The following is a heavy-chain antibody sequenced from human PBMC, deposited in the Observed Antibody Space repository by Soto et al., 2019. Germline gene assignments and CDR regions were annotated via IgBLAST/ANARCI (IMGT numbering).Heavy chain of an antibody. V-gene: IGHV3-23*01. J-gene: IGHJ4*02. CDR1: GFTFSSFG. CDR3: AKGKGVGATPDGANC. CDR2: VRSDGDTT. Sequence: EVQVLESGEGLVQPGGSLRLSCAASGFTFSSFGMNWVRQAPGKGLEWVSGVRSDGDTTYNAESVKGRFTVSRDTSKNTVYLQMNSLRAEDTAVYYCAKGKGVGATPDGANCWGQGTPVTVSS. D-gene: IGHD1-26*01.